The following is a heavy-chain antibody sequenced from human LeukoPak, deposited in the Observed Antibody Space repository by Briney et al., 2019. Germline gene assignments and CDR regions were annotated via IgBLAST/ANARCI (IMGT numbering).Heavy chain of an antibody. V-gene: IGHV3-30-3*01. CDR3: ARSNYWVATRVMSYFDY. CDR2: ISYDGSNK. J-gene: IGHJ4*02. D-gene: IGHD4-11*01. Sequence: SGRSLRLSCEASGFTFSSYAMHWVRQAPGKGLEWVAVISYDGSNKYYAESVKGRFTISRDNSKSTLSLQMNSLRAEDTAVYYCARSNYWVATRVMSYFDYWGQGTLVTVSS. CDR1: GFTFSSYA.